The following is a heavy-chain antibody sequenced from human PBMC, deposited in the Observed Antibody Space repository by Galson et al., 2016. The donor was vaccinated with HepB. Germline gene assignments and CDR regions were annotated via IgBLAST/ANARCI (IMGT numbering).Heavy chain of an antibody. V-gene: IGHV3-33*01. Sequence: SLRLSCAASGPTLSNYAMHWVRQAPGKGLEWVAVVWYDGSNKFYADSVKGRFTVSRDNSKNTMYLQMSSLRVEDTAVYYCATSKVAYFENWGQGTTVTVSS. CDR1: GPTLSNYA. D-gene: IGHD1-26*01. CDR3: ATSKVAYFEN. J-gene: IGHJ4*03. CDR2: VWYDGSNK.